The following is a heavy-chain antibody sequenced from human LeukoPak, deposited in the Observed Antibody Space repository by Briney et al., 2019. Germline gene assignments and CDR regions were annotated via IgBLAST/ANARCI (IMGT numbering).Heavy chain of an antibody. CDR2: FDPEDGET. Sequence: ASVKLSCKVSGYTLTELSIHWVRQAPGKGLEWIGGFDPEDGETIYAQKFQGRVTMTEDTSTDTAYMELSSLRSEDTAVYYCATVDGSYYFRRDAFDIWGQGTMVTVSS. D-gene: IGHD1-26*01. CDR3: ATVDGSYYFRRDAFDI. V-gene: IGHV1-24*01. J-gene: IGHJ3*02. CDR1: GYTLTELS.